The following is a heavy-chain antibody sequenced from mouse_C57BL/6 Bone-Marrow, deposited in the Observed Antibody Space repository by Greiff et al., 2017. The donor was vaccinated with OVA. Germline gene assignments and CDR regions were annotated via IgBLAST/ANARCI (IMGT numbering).Heavy chain of an antibody. Sequence: QVQLQQSGAELVKPGASVKISCKASGYAFSSYWMNWVKQRPGKGLEWIGQIYPGDGDTNYNGKFKGKATLTADKSSSTAYMQLSSLTSEDSAVYFCAREGDSSGYFPFAYWGQGTLVTVSA. D-gene: IGHD3-2*02. J-gene: IGHJ3*01. CDR2: IYPGDGDT. V-gene: IGHV1-80*01. CDR3: AREGDSSGYFPFAY. CDR1: GYAFSSYW.